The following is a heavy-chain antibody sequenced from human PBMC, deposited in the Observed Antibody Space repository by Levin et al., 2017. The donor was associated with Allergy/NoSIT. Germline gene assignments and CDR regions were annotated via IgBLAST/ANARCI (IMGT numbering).Heavy chain of an antibody. CDR3: AKDAIRGSDQPSYSDY. J-gene: IGHJ4*02. CDR2: IINSGVGT. CDR1: GFTFNNYA. Sequence: PGGSLRLSCAASGFTFNNYAMSWVRQAPGKGLEWVSAIINSGVGTYYADSVKGRFTISRDNSKNTMYLQMNSLRAEDTAVYFCAKDAIRGSDQPSYSDYWGQGTLVTASS. V-gene: IGHV3-23*01. D-gene: IGHD6-19*01.